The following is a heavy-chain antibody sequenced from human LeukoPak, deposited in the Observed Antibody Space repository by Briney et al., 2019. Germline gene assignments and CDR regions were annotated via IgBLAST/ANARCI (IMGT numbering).Heavy chain of an antibody. CDR1: GFTFSSYG. CDR3: AKDPGGYSYGRNYFDY. D-gene: IGHD5-18*01. Sequence: GGSLRLSCAASGFTFSSYGMHWVRQAPGKGLEWVAVISYDGSNKYYADSVKGRFTISRDNSKNTLYLQMNSLRAEDTAVYYCAKDPGGYSYGRNYFDYWGQGTLVTVSS. CDR2: ISYDGSNK. V-gene: IGHV3-30*18. J-gene: IGHJ4*02.